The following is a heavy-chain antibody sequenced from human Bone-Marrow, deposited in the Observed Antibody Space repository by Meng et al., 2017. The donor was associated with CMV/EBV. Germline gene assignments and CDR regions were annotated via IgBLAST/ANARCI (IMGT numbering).Heavy chain of an antibody. Sequence: ASVKVSCKASGYTFTSYYMHWVRQAPGQGLEWMGIINPSGDSTSYAQKFQGRLTMTRDTSTSTLYIELSSLRSEDTAVYYCARISSPAGVVVVVPAAIPGWFDPWGQGTLVTVSS. CDR3: ARISSPAGVVVVVPAAIPGWFDP. V-gene: IGHV1-46*01. CDR1: GYTFTSYY. J-gene: IGHJ5*02. CDR2: INPSGDST. D-gene: IGHD2-2*02.